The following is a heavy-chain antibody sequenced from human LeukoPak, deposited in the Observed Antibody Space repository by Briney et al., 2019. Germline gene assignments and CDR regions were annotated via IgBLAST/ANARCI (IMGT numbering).Heavy chain of an antibody. CDR3: ARAVTTNYYDYMDV. D-gene: IGHD4-11*01. Sequence: GASVKVSCKASGGTFSSYAISWVRQAPGQGLEWMGGIIPIFGTANYAQKFQGRVTITAGESTSTAYMELSSLRSEDTAVYYCARAVTTNYYDYMDVWGKGTTVTVSS. CDR1: GGTFSSYA. J-gene: IGHJ6*03. CDR2: IIPIFGTA. V-gene: IGHV1-69*01.